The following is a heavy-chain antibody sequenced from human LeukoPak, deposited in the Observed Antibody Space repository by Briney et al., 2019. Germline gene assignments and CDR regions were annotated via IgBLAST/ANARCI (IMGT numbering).Heavy chain of an antibody. V-gene: IGHV4-38-2*01. CDR3: ARPLGRYSPYYFDH. CDR2: VYHTGST. J-gene: IGHJ4*02. CDR1: GDSLSSGYY. Sequence: PSETLSLTCSVTGDSLSSGYYWGRIRQPPGKALEWIGSVYHTGSTYYNPSLKTRLTIFVDTLTNQFSLRLTSVTAADTAMYFCARPLGRYSPYYFDHWGQGKLVTVSS. D-gene: IGHD3-10*01.